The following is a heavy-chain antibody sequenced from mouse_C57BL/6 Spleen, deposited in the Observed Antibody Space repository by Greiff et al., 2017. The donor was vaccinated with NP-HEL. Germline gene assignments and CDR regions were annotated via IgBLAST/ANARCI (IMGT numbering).Heavy chain of an antibody. CDR1: GYTFTSYW. D-gene: IGHD3-3*01. CDR3: ARGARNWDYAMDY. Sequence: QVQLQQPGAELVKPGASVKLSCKASGYTFTSYWMHWVKQRPGQGLEWIGMIHPNSGSTNYNEKFKSKATLTVDKSSSTAYMQLSSLTSEDSAVYYCARGARNWDYAMDYWGQGTSVTVSS. V-gene: IGHV1-64*01. CDR2: IHPNSGST. J-gene: IGHJ4*01.